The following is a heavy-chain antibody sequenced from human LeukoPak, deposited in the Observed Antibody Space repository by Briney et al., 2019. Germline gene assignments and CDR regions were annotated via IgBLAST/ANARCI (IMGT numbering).Heavy chain of an antibody. Sequence: PSETLSLTCTVSGGSISSGDYYWSWIRQPPGKGLEWIGEINHSGSTNYNPSLKSRVTISVDTSKNQFSLKLSSVTAADTAVYYCARGISEADYGGNSDIDYWGQGTLVTVSS. CDR1: GGSISSGDYY. CDR3: ARGISEADYGGNSDIDY. V-gene: IGHV4-39*07. D-gene: IGHD4-23*01. J-gene: IGHJ4*02. CDR2: INHSGST.